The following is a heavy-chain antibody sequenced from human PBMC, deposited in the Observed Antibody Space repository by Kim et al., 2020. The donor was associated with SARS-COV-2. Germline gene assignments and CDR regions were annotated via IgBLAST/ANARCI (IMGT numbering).Heavy chain of an antibody. Sequence: GGSLRLSCAASGFTFSNYIMSWVRQAPGKGLEWVSGIGDGEIRTSYADSVKGRFTISRDNSKNTLYLQMNSLRPEDTAVYYCGKGRSGAYQADSLVQGT. J-gene: IGHJ5*01. CDR2: IGDGEIRT. CDR3: GKGRSGAYQADS. CDR1: GFTFSNYI. D-gene: IGHD1-26*01. V-gene: IGHV3-23*01.